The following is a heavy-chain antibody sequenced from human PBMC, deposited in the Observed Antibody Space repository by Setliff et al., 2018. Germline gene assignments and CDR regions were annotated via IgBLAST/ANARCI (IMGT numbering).Heavy chain of an antibody. J-gene: IGHJ4*02. V-gene: IGHV3-48*03. CDR1: GLTISNSA. CDR3: ARDQGSYGYRAFDS. CDR2: SISGGAV. Sequence: GGSLRLSCAASGLTISNSAMTWVRQAPGKGLEWVSSISGGAVKYADSVKGRFTISRDNAKSSLYLQMNSLRAEDTAVYYCARDQGSYGYRAFDSWGQGALVTVSS. D-gene: IGHD3-16*01.